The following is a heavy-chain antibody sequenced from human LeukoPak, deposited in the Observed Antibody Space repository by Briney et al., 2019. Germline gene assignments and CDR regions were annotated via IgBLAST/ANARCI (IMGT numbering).Heavy chain of an antibody. V-gene: IGHV3-23*01. CDR3: ARNTYYYLSGSDSKSYYFDY. CDR2: ISGTGGRT. J-gene: IGHJ4*02. CDR1: GFTFSSYA. Sequence: GGSLRLSCAASGFTFSSYALSWVRQAPGKGLEWVLGISGTGGRTYYADSVRGRFTISRDNSKNTLYLQLNSLRAEDTAMYYCARNTYYYLSGSDSKSYYFDYWGQGTLVTVSS. D-gene: IGHD3-10*01.